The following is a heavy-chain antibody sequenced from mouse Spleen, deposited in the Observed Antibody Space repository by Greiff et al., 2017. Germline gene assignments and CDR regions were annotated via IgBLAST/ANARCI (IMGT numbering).Heavy chain of an antibody. V-gene: IGHV5-9-1*01. CDR1: GFTFSSYA. CDR3: ARRGSTGDAMDY. J-gene: IGHJ4*01. CDR2: ISSGGSYT. Sequence: EVKLVESGGGLVKPGGSLKLSCAASGFTFSSYAMSWVRQTPEKRLEWVATISSGGSYTYYPDSVKGRSTISRDNAKNTLYLQMSSLRSEDTAMYYCARRGSTGDAMDYWGQGTSVTVSS.